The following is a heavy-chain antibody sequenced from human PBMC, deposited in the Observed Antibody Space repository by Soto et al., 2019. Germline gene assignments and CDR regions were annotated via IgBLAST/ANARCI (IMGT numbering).Heavy chain of an antibody. CDR2: IIPIFGTA. V-gene: IGHV1-69*13. J-gene: IGHJ6*02. Sequence: SVKVSCKASGGTFSSYAISWVRQAPGQGLEWMGGIIPIFGTANYAQKFQGRVTITADESTSTAYMELSSLRSEDTAVYYCASATVNYYYGMDVWGQGTTVTVYS. D-gene: IGHD4-4*01. CDR1: GGTFSSYA. CDR3: ASATVNYYYGMDV.